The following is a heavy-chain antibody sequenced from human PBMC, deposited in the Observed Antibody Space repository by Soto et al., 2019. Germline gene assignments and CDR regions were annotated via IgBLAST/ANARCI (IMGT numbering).Heavy chain of an antibody. CDR2: ISAYNGNT. J-gene: IGHJ3*02. CDR3: ARDTVRGAFDI. D-gene: IGHD4-4*01. CDR1: CSTFTSYG. Sequence: ASVTVSCQASCSTFTSYGIIWVRQAPGQGLEWMGWISAYNGNTNYAQKLQGRVTMTTDTSTSTAYMELRSLRSDDTAVYYCARDTVRGAFDIWGQGTMVTVSS. V-gene: IGHV1-18*01.